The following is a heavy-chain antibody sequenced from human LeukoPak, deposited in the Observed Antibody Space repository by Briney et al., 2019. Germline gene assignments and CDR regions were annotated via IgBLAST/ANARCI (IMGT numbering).Heavy chain of an antibody. Sequence: SETLSLTSAVYGGSFSGYYWSWIRQPPGQGLEWIGEINHSGSTNYNPSLKSRVTISVDTSKHQFSLKLSSVTAADTAVYYCARHFTVAGINWFDPGSQGTLVTVSS. CDR1: GGSFSGYY. V-gene: IGHV4-34*01. D-gene: IGHD6-19*01. CDR2: INHSGST. J-gene: IGHJ5*02. CDR3: ARHFTVAGINWFDP.